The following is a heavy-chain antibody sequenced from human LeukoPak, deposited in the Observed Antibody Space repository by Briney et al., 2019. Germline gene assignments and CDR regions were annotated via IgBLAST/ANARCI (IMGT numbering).Heavy chain of an antibody. CDR3: ARFDSDYDSYFDY. CDR2: MSSSRSYM. D-gene: IGHD5-12*01. CDR1: GFIFSSYT. V-gene: IGHV3-21*01. Sequence: GGSLRLSCAASGFIFSSYTMSWVRQAPGKGLEWVSSMSSSRSYMYYADSVKGRFTISRDNAKNSLYLQMNSLRAEDTAVYYCARFDSDYDSYFDYWGQGTLVTVSS. J-gene: IGHJ4*02.